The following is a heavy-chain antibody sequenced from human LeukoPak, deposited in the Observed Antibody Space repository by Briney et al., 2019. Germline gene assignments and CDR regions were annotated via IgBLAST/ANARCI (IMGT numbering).Heavy chain of an antibody. D-gene: IGHD4-17*01. CDR3: AKEKMSHDYGARAFDI. Sequence: GGSLRLSCAASGFTFSSYAMSWVRQAPGKGLEWVSAISGSGGSTYYADSVKGRFTISRDNSKNTLYLQMNCLRAEDTAVYYCAKEKMSHDYGARAFDIWGQGTMVTVSS. J-gene: IGHJ3*02. V-gene: IGHV3-23*01. CDR2: ISGSGGST. CDR1: GFTFSSYA.